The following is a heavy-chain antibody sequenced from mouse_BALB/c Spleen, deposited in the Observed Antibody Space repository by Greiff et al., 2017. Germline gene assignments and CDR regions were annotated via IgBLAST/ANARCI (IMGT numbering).Heavy chain of an antibody. V-gene: IGHV1-9*01. CDR2: ILPGSGST. CDR1: GYTFSSYW. CDR3: ARRDDGYYYYARDY. J-gene: IGHJ4*01. D-gene: IGHD2-3*01. Sequence: QVQLQQSGAELMKPGASVKISCKATGYTFSSYWIEWVKQRPGHGLEWIGEILPGSGSTNYNEKFKGKATFTADTSSNTAYMQLSSLTSEDSAVYYCARRDDGYYYYARDYGGQGTSVTVSS.